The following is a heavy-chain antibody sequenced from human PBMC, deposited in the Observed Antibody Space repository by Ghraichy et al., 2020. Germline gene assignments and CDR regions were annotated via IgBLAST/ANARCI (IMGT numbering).Heavy chain of an antibody. Sequence: LSLTCAASGFTFSSYAMSWVRQGPGKGLEWVSAISGSGGSTYYADSVKGRFTISRDNSKNTLYLQMNSLRAEDTAVYYCVKQLGYCSGGSCYFDHWGQGTLVTVPS. CDR1: GFTFSSYA. J-gene: IGHJ4*02. CDR2: ISGSGGST. V-gene: IGHV3-23*01. CDR3: VKQLGYCSGGSCYFDH. D-gene: IGHD2-15*01.